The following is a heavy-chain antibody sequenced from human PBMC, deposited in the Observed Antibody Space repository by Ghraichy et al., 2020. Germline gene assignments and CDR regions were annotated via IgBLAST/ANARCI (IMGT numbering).Heavy chain of an antibody. Sequence: GESLRLSCVASGFTFDDFGMTWVRQAPGKGLEWVSGINWNGASLGYEDSVKGRFTISRDNAKNSLYLQMNSLRVEDTALYYCARVSAACTTPPDHWGQGTLVTVSS. CDR3: ARVSAACTTPPDH. CDR2: INWNGASL. J-gene: IGHJ4*02. V-gene: IGHV3-20*04. D-gene: IGHD6-13*01. CDR1: GFTFDDFG.